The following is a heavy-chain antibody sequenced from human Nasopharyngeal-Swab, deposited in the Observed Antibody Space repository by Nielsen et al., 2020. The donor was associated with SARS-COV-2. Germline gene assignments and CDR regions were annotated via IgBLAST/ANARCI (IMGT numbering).Heavy chain of an antibody. CDR1: EFTFSSYN. CDR3: ARGNVARNYYYGMDV. Sequence: GESLKISCAASEFTFSSYNMNWVRQAPGKGLEWVATISSSGNYINYADSVKGRFTISRDNAKNSMYLQMNSLRAEDTAVYYCARGNVARNYYYGMDVWGQGTTATVSS. CDR2: ISSSGNYI. J-gene: IGHJ6*02. V-gene: IGHV3-21*01.